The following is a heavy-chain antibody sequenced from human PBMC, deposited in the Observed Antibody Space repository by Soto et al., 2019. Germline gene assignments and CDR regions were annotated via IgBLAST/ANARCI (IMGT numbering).Heavy chain of an antibody. D-gene: IGHD6-19*01. CDR2: IYYSGST. CDR1: GGSISSGGYY. J-gene: IGHJ4*02. V-gene: IGHV4-31*03. CDR3: ARWGEQWLPHALTPIGY. Sequence: QVQLQESGPGLVKPSQTLSLTCTVSGGSISSGGYYWSWIRQHPGKGLEWIGYIYYSGSTYYNPSLKSRVTISVDTSKNQFSLKLSSVTAADTAVYYCARWGEQWLPHALTPIGYWGQGTLVTVSS.